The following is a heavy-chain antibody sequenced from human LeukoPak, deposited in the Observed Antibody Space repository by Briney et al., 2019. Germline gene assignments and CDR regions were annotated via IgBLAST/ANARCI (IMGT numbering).Heavy chain of an antibody. D-gene: IGHD3-3*01. CDR1: GFTFTNYW. Sequence: GGSLRLSCAASGFTFTNYWMHWVRQVSGKGLVWVSRINSDGSGTRYADFVKGRFTISRDNAKSTVYLQMNSLRTDDTAVYYCASEGYYSSFDYWGQGTLVTVSS. CDR3: ASEGYYSSFDY. V-gene: IGHV3-74*01. CDR2: INSDGSGT. J-gene: IGHJ4*02.